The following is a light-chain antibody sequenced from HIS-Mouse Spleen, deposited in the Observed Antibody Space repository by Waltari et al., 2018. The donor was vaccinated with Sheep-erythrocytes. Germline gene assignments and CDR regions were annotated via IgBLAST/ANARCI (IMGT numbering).Light chain of an antibody. J-gene: IGLJ2*01. CDR1: KLGDKY. CDR2: QDS. CDR3: QAWDSSTVL. Sequence: SYELTQPPSVSVSPGQTASITCSGDKLGDKYACWYQQKPGQSPVLVIYQDSKRPSGIPERFSGSNSGDTDTLTISGTQAMDEADYYCQAWDSSTVLFGGGTKLTVL. V-gene: IGLV3-1*01.